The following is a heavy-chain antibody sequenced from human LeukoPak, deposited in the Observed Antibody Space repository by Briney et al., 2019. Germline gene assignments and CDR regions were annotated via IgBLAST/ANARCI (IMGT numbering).Heavy chain of an antibody. V-gene: IGHV4-59*01. J-gene: IGHJ4*02. CDR1: GGSISSYC. Sequence: SETLSLTCTVSGGSISSYCWSWIRQPPGKGLEWIGYIYYSGSTNYNPSLKSRVTISVDTSKNQFSLKLSSVTAADTAVYYCARDGRDGYNYAFDYWGQGTLVTVSS. CDR2: IYYSGST. D-gene: IGHD5-24*01. CDR3: ARDGRDGYNYAFDY.